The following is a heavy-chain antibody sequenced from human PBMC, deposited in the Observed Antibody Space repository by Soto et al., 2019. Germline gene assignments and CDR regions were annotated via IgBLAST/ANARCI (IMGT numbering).Heavy chain of an antibody. CDR1: GGSVSDETYY. V-gene: IGHV4-61*01. CDR2: VYYSGTT. CDR3: ARVPLGYSSSHYFDF. Sequence: LSEALSLTCSDSGGSVSDETYYWSWIRRPPGKRLEWIGYVYYSGTTNYNPSLKSRVTISVDTSKHQFSLKLSSVTAADTAVYYCARVPLGYSSSHYFDFWGQGALVTVSS. D-gene: IGHD6-6*01. J-gene: IGHJ4*02.